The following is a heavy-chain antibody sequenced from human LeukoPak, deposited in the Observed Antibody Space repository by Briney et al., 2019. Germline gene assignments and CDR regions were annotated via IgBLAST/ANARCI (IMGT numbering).Heavy chain of an antibody. D-gene: IGHD6-13*01. CDR3: ARETQRIAAAGTELDP. V-gene: IGHV1-2*02. CDR2: INPNSGGT. J-gene: IGHJ5*02. CDR1: GYTFTGYY. Sequence: ASLKVSCKASGYTFTGYYMHWVRQAPGQGLEWMGWINPNSGGTNYAQKFQGRVTMTRDTSISTAYMELSRLRSDDTAVYYCARETQRIAAAGTELDPWGQGTLVTVSS.